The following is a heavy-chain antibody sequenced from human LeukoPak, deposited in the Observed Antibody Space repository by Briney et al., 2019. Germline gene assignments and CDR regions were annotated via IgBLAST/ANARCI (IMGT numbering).Heavy chain of an antibody. V-gene: IGHV4-39*01. CDR2: IYSGGSA. D-gene: IGHD3-22*01. CDR1: GGSISSTSYY. Sequence: TPSETLSLTCTVSGGSISSTSYYWGWIRQPPGRGLEWIGSIYSGGSASYNPPLKSRLTISVDTSKSQFSLKLSSVTAADTAVYYCARADSSGYYYFDYWGQGTLVTVSS. J-gene: IGHJ4*02. CDR3: ARADSSGYYYFDY.